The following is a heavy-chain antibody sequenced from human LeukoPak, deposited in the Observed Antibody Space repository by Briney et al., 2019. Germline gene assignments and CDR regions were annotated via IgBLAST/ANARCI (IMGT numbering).Heavy chain of an antibody. CDR3: ARRVAASIDY. CDR2: IYYSGST. D-gene: IGHD6-13*01. J-gene: IGHJ4*02. CDR1: GGSISSSSYY. Sequence: SETLSLTCTVSGGSISSSSYYWGWIRQPPGKGLEWIGSIYYSGSTYYNPSLKSGVTISVDTSKNQFSLKLSSVTAADTAVYYCARRVAASIDYWGQGTLVTVSS. V-gene: IGHV4-39*01.